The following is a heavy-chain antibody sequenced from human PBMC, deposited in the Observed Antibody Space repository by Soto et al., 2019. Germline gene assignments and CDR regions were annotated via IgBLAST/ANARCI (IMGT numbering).Heavy chain of an antibody. D-gene: IGHD2-15*01. CDR2: ISYDGSNK. V-gene: IGHV3-30*14. CDR1: GFTFSDYA. J-gene: IGHJ6*02. Sequence: QVQLVESGGGVVQPGRSLRLSCAASGFTFSDYAMHWVRQAPGKGLEWVAVISYDGSNKYYADSMKGRFTISRDNSKNALYLQMNSLSPEDTAVYYCASDPSDCSGGSCYSAYYGMDVWGQGTTVTVSS. CDR3: ASDPSDCSGGSCYSAYYGMDV.